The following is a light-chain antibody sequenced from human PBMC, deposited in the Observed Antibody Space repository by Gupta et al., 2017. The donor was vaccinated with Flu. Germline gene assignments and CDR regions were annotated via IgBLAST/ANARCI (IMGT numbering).Light chain of an antibody. CDR2: VGY. J-gene: IGKJ2*01. Sequence: PGESASRSGRARQSRMHSNGYNYLDWYLQKQGQSPQFLVYVGYKRASGVPDRFSGSGAGTDVKRKISRVEAEDVGVYYCMQALQTPYTFGQGTKLEIK. CDR1: QSRMHSNGYNY. CDR3: MQALQTPYT. V-gene: IGKV2-28*01.